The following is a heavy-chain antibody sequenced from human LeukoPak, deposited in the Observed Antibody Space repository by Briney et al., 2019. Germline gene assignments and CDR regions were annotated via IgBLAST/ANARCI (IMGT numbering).Heavy chain of an antibody. V-gene: IGHV3-21*01. Sequence: GGSLSLSCAASGFTFSSYSMNWVRQAPGKGLEWVSSISSSSSYIYYADSVKGRFTISRDNAKNSLYLQMNSRRAEDTAVYYCARAAGEMATIRYWGQGTLVTVSS. CDR1: GFTFSSYS. CDR2: ISSSSSYI. J-gene: IGHJ4*02. D-gene: IGHD5-24*01. CDR3: ARAAGEMATIRY.